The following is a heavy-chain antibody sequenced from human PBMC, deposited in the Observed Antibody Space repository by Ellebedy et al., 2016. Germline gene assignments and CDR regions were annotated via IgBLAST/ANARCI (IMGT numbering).Heavy chain of an antibody. CDR3: ARRQLDPRSPWFGAFDI. Sequence: AESLKISXRCSGYTFSSYWIGWVRQMPGQGLEWMGIIYPGDSDTRYSPSFQGQVTTSADKSTSTAYLQWRSLKASDTAMYYCARRQLDPRSPWFGAFDIWGQGTMVTVSS. J-gene: IGHJ3*02. V-gene: IGHV5-51*01. CDR1: GYTFSSYW. D-gene: IGHD3-10*01. CDR2: IYPGDSDT.